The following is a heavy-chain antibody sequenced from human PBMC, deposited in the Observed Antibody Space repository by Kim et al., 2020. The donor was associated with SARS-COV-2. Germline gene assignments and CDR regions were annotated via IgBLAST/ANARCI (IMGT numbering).Heavy chain of an antibody. CDR3: ARQKLLYLNYGMDV. CDR1: GGSFSGYY. J-gene: IGHJ6*02. V-gene: IGHV4-34*01. D-gene: IGHD2-2*02. CDR2: INHSGST. Sequence: SETLSLTCAVYGGSFSGYYWSWIRQPPGKGLEWIGEINHSGSTNYNPSLKSRVTISVDTSKNQFSLKLSSVTAADTAVYYCARQKLLYLNYGMDVWGQGTTVTVSS.